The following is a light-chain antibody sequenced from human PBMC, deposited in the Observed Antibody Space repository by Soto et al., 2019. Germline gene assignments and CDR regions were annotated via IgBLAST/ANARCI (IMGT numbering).Light chain of an antibody. J-gene: IGKJ1*01. CDR2: EAS. V-gene: IGKV1-5*03. CDR1: QSISDS. Sequence: DIQMTQSPSTLSASVGDRVTITCRASQSISDSLAWYQQKPGKAPKLLIYEASSLKSGVPSRFSGSRSGTEYTLTIRSLQPDDFATYYCQQYNGSWTFGQVTKVEIK. CDR3: QQYNGSWT.